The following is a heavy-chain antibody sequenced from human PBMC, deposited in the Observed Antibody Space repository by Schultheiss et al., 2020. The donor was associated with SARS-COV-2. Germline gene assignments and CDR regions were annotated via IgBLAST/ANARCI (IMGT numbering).Heavy chain of an antibody. D-gene: IGHD1-26*01. J-gene: IGHJ4*02. CDR3: ATLVGSYALSGDDDFDY. CDR1: GFTFSSYW. Sequence: GESLKISCAASGFTFSSYWMSWVRQAPGKGLEWVANIKQEGSEKYYADSVKGRFTISRDNSKNTLYLQMNSLRAEDTAVYYCATLVGSYALSGDDDFDYWGQGTLVTVSS. CDR2: IKQEGSEK. V-gene: IGHV3-7*01.